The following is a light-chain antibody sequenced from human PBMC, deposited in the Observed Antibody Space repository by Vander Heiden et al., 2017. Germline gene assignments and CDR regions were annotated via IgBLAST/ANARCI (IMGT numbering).Light chain of an antibody. Sequence: QSVLTQPPSVSGAPGQRVTISCTGSSSYIGAGYNVPGYPQLPGPAPNLLIYVNSNRPSGVPDRFSGSKSGTSASLAITGLQAEDEADYYCQSYDSSLSGYVFGTGTKVTVL. CDR2: VNS. J-gene: IGLJ1*01. CDR1: SSYIGAGYN. CDR3: QSYDSSLSGYV. V-gene: IGLV1-40*01.